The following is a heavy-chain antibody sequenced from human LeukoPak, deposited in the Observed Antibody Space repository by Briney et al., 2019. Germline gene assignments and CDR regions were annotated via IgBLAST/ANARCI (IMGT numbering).Heavy chain of an antibody. CDR3: ARLGGRDGYQNSDY. CDR1: GGSISSSSYY. V-gene: IGHV4-39*01. J-gene: IGHJ4*02. CDR2: IYYSGST. D-gene: IGHD5-24*01. Sequence: SETLSLTCTVSGGSISSSSYYWGWIRQPPGKGLEWIGSIYYSGSTYYNPSLKSRVTISVDTSKNQFSLKLSSVTAADTAVYYCARLGGRDGYQNSDYWGQGTLVTVSS.